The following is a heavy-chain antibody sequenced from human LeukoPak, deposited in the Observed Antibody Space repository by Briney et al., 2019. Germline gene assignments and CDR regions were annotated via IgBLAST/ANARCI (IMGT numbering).Heavy chain of an antibody. J-gene: IGHJ4*02. CDR1: GLTFSHSR. CDR3: ARDGSGRDIDN. Sequence: PGGSLRLSSTASGLTFSHSRRHWVRPVPAQGLVWAAFISLDGTNKHYADSVKGRFTISRDDSKKAVFLEMNSLRVEDTAVYYCARDGSGRDIDNWGQGTLVTVPS. D-gene: IGHD1-26*01. CDR2: ISLDGTNK. V-gene: IGHV3-30*12.